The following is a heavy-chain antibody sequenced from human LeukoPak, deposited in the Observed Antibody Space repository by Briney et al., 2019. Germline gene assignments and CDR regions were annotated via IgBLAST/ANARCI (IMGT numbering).Heavy chain of an antibody. CDR2: ISSSGSTI. J-gene: IGHJ6*02. CDR1: GFTLSDYY. D-gene: IGHD1-26*01. V-gene: IGHV3-11*01. Sequence: GGSLRLSCAASGFTLSDYYMSWIRQAPGKGLEWFSYISSSGSTIYYADSVKGRFTISRDNAKNSLYLQMNSLRAEDTAVYYCARDIQLPTNYYYYYGMDVWGQGTTVTVSS. CDR3: ARDIQLPTNYYYYYGMDV.